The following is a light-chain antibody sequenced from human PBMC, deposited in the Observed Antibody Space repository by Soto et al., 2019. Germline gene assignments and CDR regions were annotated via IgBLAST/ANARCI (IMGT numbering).Light chain of an antibody. V-gene: IGKV1-39*01. J-gene: IGKJ3*01. Sequence: DIQMTQSPSSLSASVGDRVTITCRASQSISTYLSWYQQRPGKAPKLLIYAASRLQSGVPSRFSGSGSGTDFILTINSLQPEDFATYYCQQSYSTPSPFGPGDKVEI. CDR2: AAS. CDR3: QQSYSTPSP. CDR1: QSISTY.